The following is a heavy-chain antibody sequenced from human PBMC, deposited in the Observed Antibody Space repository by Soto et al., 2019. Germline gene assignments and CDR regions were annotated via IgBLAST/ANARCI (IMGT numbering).Heavy chain of an antibody. CDR3: TTGYTSGWYG. V-gene: IGHV3-15*01. J-gene: IGHJ4*02. CDR2: IKSKTDGGTA. D-gene: IGHD6-19*01. CDR1: GFDFSIAW. Sequence: EVHLVESGGGLVKPGGSQRLSCATSGFDFSIAWMSWVRQVPGKGLEWVGRIKSKTDGGTAEYVAPVKGRFTISRDDSRDTLYLQMSSLKSEDTGMYYCTTGYTSGWYGWGQGTLVTVSS.